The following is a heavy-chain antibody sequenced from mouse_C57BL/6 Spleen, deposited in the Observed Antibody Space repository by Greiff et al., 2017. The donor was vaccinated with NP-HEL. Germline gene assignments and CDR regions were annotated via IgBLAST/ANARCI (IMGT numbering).Heavy chain of an antibody. J-gene: IGHJ2*01. CDR2: IHPNSGST. CDR1: GYTFTSYW. CDR3: APLKDYDGQGFDY. Sequence: VQLQQPGAELVKPGASVKLSCKASGYTFTSYWMHWVKQRPGQGLEWIGMIHPNSGSTNYNEKFKSKATLTVYKSSSTAYMHLSSLTSEDSAVYYCAPLKDYDGQGFDYWGQGTTLTVSS. V-gene: IGHV1-64*01. D-gene: IGHD2-4*01.